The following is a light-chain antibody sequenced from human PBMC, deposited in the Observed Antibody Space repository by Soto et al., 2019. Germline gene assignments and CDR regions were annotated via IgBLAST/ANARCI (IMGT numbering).Light chain of an antibody. J-gene: IGLJ1*01. CDR1: NIGSNS. Sequence: SYELTQPPSVSVAPGQTARIICGGNNIGSNSVHWYQQKPGQAPALVVYDDSERPSGIPERFSGSKSGNTATLTISRVEAGDEAVYSCQVWDGSRDLMGVFGTGTKLTVL. CDR2: DDS. V-gene: IGLV3-21*02. CDR3: QVWDGSRDLMGV.